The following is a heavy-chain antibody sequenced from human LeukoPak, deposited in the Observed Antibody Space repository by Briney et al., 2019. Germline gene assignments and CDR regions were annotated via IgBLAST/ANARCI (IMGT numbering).Heavy chain of an antibody. CDR1: GYSFTSYW. Sequence: PGESLKISCKGSGYSFTSYWIGWVRQMPGKGLEWMGIIYPGDSDTRYSPSFQGQVTISADKSISTAYLQWSSLKASDTAMYYCARPGYSSSGVLEAFDIWGQGTMVTVSS. V-gene: IGHV5-51*01. J-gene: IGHJ3*02. CDR2: IYPGDSDT. CDR3: ARPGYSSSGVLEAFDI. D-gene: IGHD6-13*01.